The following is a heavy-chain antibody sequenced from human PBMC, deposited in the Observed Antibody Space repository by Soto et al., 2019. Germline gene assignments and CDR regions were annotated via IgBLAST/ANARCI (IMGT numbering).Heavy chain of an antibody. J-gene: IGHJ4*03. V-gene: IGHV3-11*01. CDR3: ARDDRTGTAVLHY. CDR1: GFTFSGYY. D-gene: IGHD1-1*01. CDR2: IGHTGTTI. Sequence: GGSLRLSCAASGFTFSGYYMSWIRQVPGKGLEWVSYIGHTGTTIYYADSVKGRFTVSRDNAKNSLYLQMNSLRAEDTAVYYCARDDRTGTAVLHYWGQGTLVTSPQ.